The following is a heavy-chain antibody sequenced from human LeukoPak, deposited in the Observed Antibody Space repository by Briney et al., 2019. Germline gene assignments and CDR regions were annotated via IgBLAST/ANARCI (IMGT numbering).Heavy chain of an antibody. J-gene: IGHJ1*01. D-gene: IGHD5-18*01. V-gene: IGHV3-64D*06. Sequence: GGSLRLSCSASGFTFSNYAIHWVRQAPGKGLEYVSAISNNGGSTYYADSVKGRFTISRDNSKNTVCLQMSSLRAEDTAVFYCVRGYGYGTLHLWGQGTLVTVSS. CDR1: GFTFSNYA. CDR3: VRGYGYGTLHL. CDR2: ISNNGGST.